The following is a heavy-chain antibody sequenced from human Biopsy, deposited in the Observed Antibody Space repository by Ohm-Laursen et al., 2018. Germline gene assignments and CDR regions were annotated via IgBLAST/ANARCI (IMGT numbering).Heavy chain of an antibody. CDR2: ISPNSGGT. CDR3: ARDIMNRIAGLVARSDVFDV. D-gene: IGHD3-16*01. J-gene: IGHJ3*01. CDR1: GYAVNDYF. Sequence: ASVKVSCKSSGYAVNDYFLHWLRQAPGRGPEWMGWISPNSGGTNYAQKFQGRVTMTTDTSTSTVYLELRRLISDDTAVYYCARDIMNRIAGLVARSDVFDVWGQGTLVTVSS. V-gene: IGHV1-2*02.